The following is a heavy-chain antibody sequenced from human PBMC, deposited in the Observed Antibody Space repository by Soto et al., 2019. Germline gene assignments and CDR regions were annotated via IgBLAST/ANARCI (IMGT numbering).Heavy chain of an antibody. V-gene: IGHV3-23*01. CDR3: AKGFGGFGTFIYFDY. CDR1: GFTFSTYA. Sequence: PGGSLRLSCAASGFTFSTYAMSWVRQAPGKGLEWVSAVSGAGGSTYYADSVKGRFTVSRDNSKNTLYLQMNSLRAEDTAMYYCAKGFGGFGTFIYFDYWGQGTLVTVSS. D-gene: IGHD3-16*01. J-gene: IGHJ4*02. CDR2: VSGAGGST.